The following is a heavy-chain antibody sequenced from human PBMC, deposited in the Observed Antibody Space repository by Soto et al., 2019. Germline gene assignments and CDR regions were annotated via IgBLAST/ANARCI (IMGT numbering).Heavy chain of an antibody. Sequence: PVGSVRLSCAASGFIFTRYSMNWVRQAPGKGLEWVSSISSTTNYIYYGDSMKGRFTISRDNAKNSLYLEMNSLRAEDTAVYYCARESEDLTSNFDYWGQGTLVTVSS. V-gene: IGHV3-21*06. CDR3: ARESEDLTSNFDY. CDR2: ISSTTNYI. J-gene: IGHJ4*02. CDR1: GFIFTRYS.